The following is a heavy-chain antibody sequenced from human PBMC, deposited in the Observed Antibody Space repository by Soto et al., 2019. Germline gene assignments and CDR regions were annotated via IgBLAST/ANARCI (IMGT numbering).Heavy chain of an antibody. CDR2: ITSSSSTI. D-gene: IGHD2-21*01. J-gene: IGHJ5*02. V-gene: IGHV3-48*01. Sequence: PGGSLSLSCAASGFTFSSYSMNWVRQAPGKGLEWVSYITSSSSTIYYADSVKGRFTISRDNAKNSLYLQMNSLRAEDTAVYYCARVGKGAYCTITTCLNWFDTWGQGTLVTVSS. CDR3: ARVGKGAYCTITTCLNWFDT. CDR1: GFTFSSYS.